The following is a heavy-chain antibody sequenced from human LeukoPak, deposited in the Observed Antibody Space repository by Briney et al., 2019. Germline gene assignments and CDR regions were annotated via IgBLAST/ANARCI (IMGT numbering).Heavy chain of an antibody. Sequence: GGSLRLSCAASGFTFSSYAMHWVRQAPGKGLEWVAVISYDGSNKYYADSVKGRFTISRDNSKNTLYLQMNSLRAEDTAVYYCATAYYYGSGSYNYYYYGMDVWGKGTTVTVSS. CDR2: ISYDGSNK. CDR3: ATAYYYGSGSYNYYYYGMDV. D-gene: IGHD3-10*01. V-gene: IGHV3-30-3*01. J-gene: IGHJ6*04. CDR1: GFTFSSYA.